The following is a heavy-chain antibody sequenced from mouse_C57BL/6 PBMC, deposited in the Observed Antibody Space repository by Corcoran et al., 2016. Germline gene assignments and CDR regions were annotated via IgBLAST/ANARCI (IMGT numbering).Heavy chain of an antibody. CDR3: ASSAIPTVVALDY. J-gene: IGHJ2*01. Sequence: QVQLQQSGAELVKPGASVKISCTASGSAFSSYWMNWVKQRPGKGLEWIGQIYPGDGDTNYNGKFKGKATLTADKSSSTAYMQLSSLTSEDSAVYLCASSAIPTVVALDYWGQCTTLTVSS. CDR1: GSAFSSYW. D-gene: IGHD1-1*01. V-gene: IGHV1-80*01. CDR2: IYPGDGDT.